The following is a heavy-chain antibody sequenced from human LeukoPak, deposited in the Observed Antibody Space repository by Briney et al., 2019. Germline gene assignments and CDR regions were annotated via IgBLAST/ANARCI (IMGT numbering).Heavy chain of an antibody. D-gene: IGHD7-27*01. CDR3: ARDKWGIDYFDS. CDR2: IYYSGST. Sequence: SETPSLTCTVSGGSISSYYWSWIRQPPGKGLEWIGYIYYSGSTNYNPSLKSRVTISVDTSKNQFSLKLSSVTAADPAVYYCARDKWGIDYFDSWGQGTLVTVSS. V-gene: IGHV4-59*01. CDR1: GGSISSYY. J-gene: IGHJ4*02.